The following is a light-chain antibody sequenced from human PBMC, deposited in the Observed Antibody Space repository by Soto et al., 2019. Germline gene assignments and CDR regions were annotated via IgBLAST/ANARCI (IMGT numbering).Light chain of an antibody. J-gene: IGLJ1*01. CDR3: SSYTGSSTLV. CDR2: DVT. Sequence: QSALTQPAFVSGSPGQSITISCTGTNSDVGGYNFVSWYQQHPGKVPKLMIYDVTNRPSGVSNRFSGSKSGNTASQTISGLQAEDEADYYCSSYTGSSTLVFGTWTKVTVL. V-gene: IGLV2-14*01. CDR1: NSDVGGYNF.